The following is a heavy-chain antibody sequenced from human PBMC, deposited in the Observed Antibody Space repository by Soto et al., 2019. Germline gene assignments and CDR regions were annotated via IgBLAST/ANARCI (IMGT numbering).Heavy chain of an antibody. D-gene: IGHD4-17*01. V-gene: IGHV3-33*01. Sequence: QVQLVESGGGVVQPGRSLRLSCAASGFTFSSYGMHWVRQAPGKGLEGVAVIWYDGSNKYYADSVKGRFTISRDNSKNTLYLQMNSLRAEDTAVYYCARDLATTTRYYYYYGMDVWGQGTTVTVSS. CDR1: GFTFSSYG. J-gene: IGHJ6*02. CDR2: IWYDGSNK. CDR3: ARDLATTTRYYYYYGMDV.